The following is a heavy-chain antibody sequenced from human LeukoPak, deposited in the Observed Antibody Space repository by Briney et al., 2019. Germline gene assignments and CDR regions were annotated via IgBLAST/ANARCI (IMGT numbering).Heavy chain of an antibody. CDR2: IYYSGST. D-gene: IGHD6-13*01. CDR1: GGSISSSSYY. J-gene: IGHJ4*02. V-gene: IGHV4-39*01. CDR3: ARVGIAAAGPEN. Sequence: PSETLSLTCTVSGGSISSSSYYWGWIRQPPGKGLEWIGSIYYSGSTYYNPSLKSRVTISVDTSKNQFSLKLSSVTAADTAVYYCARVGIAAAGPENWGQGTLVTVSS.